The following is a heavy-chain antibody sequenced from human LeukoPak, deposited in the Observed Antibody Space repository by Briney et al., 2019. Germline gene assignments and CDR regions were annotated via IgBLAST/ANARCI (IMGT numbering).Heavy chain of an antibody. CDR3: ARQESLVGSGSYSPHLDY. CDR1: GFTFSSYE. J-gene: IGHJ4*02. CDR2: ISSSGSTI. V-gene: IGHV3-48*03. Sequence: PGGSLRLSCAASGFTFSSYEMNWVRQAPGKGLEWVSYISSSGSTIYYADSVKGRFTISRDNAKNSLYLQMNSLRAEDTAVYYCARQESLVGSGSYSPHLDYWGQGTLVTVSS. D-gene: IGHD3-10*01.